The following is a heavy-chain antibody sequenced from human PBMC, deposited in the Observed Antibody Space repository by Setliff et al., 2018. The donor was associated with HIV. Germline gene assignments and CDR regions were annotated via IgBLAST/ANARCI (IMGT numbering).Heavy chain of an antibody. CDR3: ARGLSFYDPGGFDY. D-gene: IGHD3-22*01. CDR1: GGSISSYY. J-gene: IGHJ4*02. Sequence: PSETLSLTCTVSGGSISSYYWSWIRQPPGKGLEWIGYIYTSGSTNYNPSLKRRVTISVDTSKNQFSPKLSSVTAADTAVYYCARGLSFYDPGGFDYWGQGTLVTVSS. CDR2: IYTSGST. V-gene: IGHV4-4*09.